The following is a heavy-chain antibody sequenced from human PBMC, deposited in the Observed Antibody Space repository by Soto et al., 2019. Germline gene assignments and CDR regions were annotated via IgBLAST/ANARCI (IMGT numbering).Heavy chain of an antibody. J-gene: IGHJ5*02. CDR2: INPNSGGT. Sequence: ASVKVSCKASGYAFTAYYMHWVRQAPGQGLEWMGWINPNSGGTYHAQNFQGRVTMTRDTSTTTAYMELASLRSDDTAVYYCARGGGRGYNELDPWGHGTLVTVSS. V-gene: IGHV1-2*02. D-gene: IGHD5-12*01. CDR1: GYAFTAYY. CDR3: ARGGGRGYNELDP.